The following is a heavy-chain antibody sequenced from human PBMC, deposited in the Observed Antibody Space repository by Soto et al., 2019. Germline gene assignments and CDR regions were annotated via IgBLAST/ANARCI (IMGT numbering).Heavy chain of an antibody. V-gene: IGHV1-69*06. Sequence: QVQLVQSGAEVKEPGSSVKVSCKASGGGNLRDYRTTWVRRAPGQGLEWMGGIIPKLGSANYAQNFQGRSTFPANRSTTLFTLELGALSSAATAANSCRQGGVAYNSGPAYWGRETPVPVSS. CDR3: RQGGVAYNSGPAY. CDR2: IIPKLGSA. D-gene: IGHD3-10*01. J-gene: IGHJ4*02. CDR1: GGGNLRDYR.